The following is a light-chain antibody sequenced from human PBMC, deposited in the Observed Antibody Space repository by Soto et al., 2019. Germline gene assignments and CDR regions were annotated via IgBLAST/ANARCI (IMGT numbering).Light chain of an antibody. Sequence: EIMLTQSPGSLSLSPGERATLSCRASQSVSGGSLAWYQQRPGQAPRLLIYGASSRATGIPDRFSGSGSGTDFTLTITRLEPEDFAVYYCQQYGISPRTFGQGTKVDIK. CDR1: QSVSGGS. J-gene: IGKJ1*01. CDR3: QQYGISPRT. V-gene: IGKV3-20*01. CDR2: GAS.